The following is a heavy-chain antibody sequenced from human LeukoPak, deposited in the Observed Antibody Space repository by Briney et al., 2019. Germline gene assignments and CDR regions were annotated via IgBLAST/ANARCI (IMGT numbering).Heavy chain of an antibody. J-gene: IGHJ4*02. CDR1: GYTFTSYD. V-gene: IGHV1-46*01. Sequence: ASVKVSCMASGYTFTSYDINWVRQAPGQGLEWMGIINPSGGSTSYAQKFQGRVTMTRDTSTSTVYMELSSLRSEDTAVYYCAREDPRRYFDYWGQGTLVTVSS. CDR3: AREDPRRYFDY. CDR2: INPSGGST.